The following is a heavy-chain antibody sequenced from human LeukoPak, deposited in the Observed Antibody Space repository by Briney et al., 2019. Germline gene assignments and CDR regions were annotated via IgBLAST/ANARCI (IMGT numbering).Heavy chain of an antibody. CDR3: ARQGPDTLNYYDSSGSTAFDI. CDR2: IYYSGST. CDR1: GGSTSSYY. V-gene: IGHV4-59*08. D-gene: IGHD3-22*01. Sequence: SETLSLTCSVSGGSTSSYYWSWIRQPPGKGLEWIGYIYYSGSTNYNPSLKSRVTISVDTSKNQFSLKLSSVTAADTAVYYCARQGPDTLNYYDSSGSTAFDIWGQGTMVTVSS. J-gene: IGHJ3*02.